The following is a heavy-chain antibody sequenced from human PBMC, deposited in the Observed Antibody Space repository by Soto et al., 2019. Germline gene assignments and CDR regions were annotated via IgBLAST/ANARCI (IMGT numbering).Heavy chain of an antibody. J-gene: IGHJ4*02. CDR3: ARAVAVAADFDY. V-gene: IGHV1-3*01. Sequence: ASVKVSCKASGYTFTSYGISWVRQAPGQGLEWMGWINAGNGNTKYSQKFQGRVTITRDTSASTAYMELSSLRSEDTAVYYCARAVAVAADFDYWGQGTLVTVSS. CDR2: INAGNGNT. D-gene: IGHD6-19*01. CDR1: GYTFTSYG.